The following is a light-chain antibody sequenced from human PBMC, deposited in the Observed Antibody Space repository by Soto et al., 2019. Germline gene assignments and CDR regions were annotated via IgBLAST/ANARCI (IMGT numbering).Light chain of an antibody. CDR3: QQLNSYPQT. Sequence: DIQLTQSPSFLSASVGDRVTITCRASQGISSYLVWYQQKPGKAPKLLIYAASTLQSGVPSRFSGSGSGTEFTLTISSLQPEDFATYYCQQLNSYPQTFGQGTKLESK. V-gene: IGKV1-9*01. CDR1: QGISSY. J-gene: IGKJ2*01. CDR2: AAS.